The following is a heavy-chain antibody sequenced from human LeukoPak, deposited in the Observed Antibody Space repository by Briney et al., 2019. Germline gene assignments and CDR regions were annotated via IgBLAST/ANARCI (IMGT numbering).Heavy chain of an antibody. CDR3: VTGGQIFDY. V-gene: IGHV3-7*01. Sequence: PGGSLRLSCAASGFIFNKYWMSWARQAPGKGLEWVANIKEDGSERYYVDSVKGRFTISRDNAKNSLYLQMSSLRAEDTAVYYCVTGGQIFDYWGQGTLVTVSS. J-gene: IGHJ4*02. CDR2: IKEDGSER. CDR1: GFIFNKYW. D-gene: IGHD1-26*01.